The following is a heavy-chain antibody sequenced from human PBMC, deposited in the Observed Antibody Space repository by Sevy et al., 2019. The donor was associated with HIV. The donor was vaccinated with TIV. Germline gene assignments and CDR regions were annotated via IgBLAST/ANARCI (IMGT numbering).Heavy chain of an antibody. D-gene: IGHD1-26*01. V-gene: IGHV7-4-1*01. CDR2: IVTDTGKA. J-gene: IGHJ4*02. CDR1: GYTFHRYS. Sequence: ASVKVSCKASGYTFHRYSMNWVRQAPGQGLEWMGWIVTDTGKATYAPGFTGRFVFSFDTSVSTAYLQISSLKAEDAAVYYCAREVLRLDYWGQGTLVTVSS. CDR3: AREVLRLDY.